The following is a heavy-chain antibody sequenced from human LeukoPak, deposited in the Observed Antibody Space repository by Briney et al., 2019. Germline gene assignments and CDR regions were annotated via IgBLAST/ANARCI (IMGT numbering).Heavy chain of an antibody. D-gene: IGHD2-2*02. CDR2: IYPDDCNT. CDR1: GYSFTSYW. CDR3: AIGGDSTTSCYRCFDY. Sequence: GESLKISCKGSGYSFTSYWIGWVRQLAGKGLEWMGLIYPDDCNTGYSPFLKGQVTIYADKSIRTAYLQWGSLKASDTAMYYCAIGGDSTTSCYRCFDYWGQGTLVTVSS. V-gene: IGHV5-51*01. J-gene: IGHJ4*02.